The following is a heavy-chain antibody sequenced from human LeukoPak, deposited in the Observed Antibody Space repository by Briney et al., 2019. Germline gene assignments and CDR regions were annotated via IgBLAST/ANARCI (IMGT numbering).Heavy chain of an antibody. CDR1: GFTVSSNY. V-gene: IGHV3-66*01. J-gene: IGHJ4*02. D-gene: IGHD5-18*01. Sequence: GGSLRLSCAASGFTVSSNYMSWVRQAPGKGLEWVSVIYSGGSTYYADSVKGRFTISRDNSKNTLYLQMSSLRAEDTAVYYCASNVDTAMVGGDYYFDYWGQGTLVTVSS. CDR3: ASNVDTAMVGGDYYFDY. CDR2: IYSGGST.